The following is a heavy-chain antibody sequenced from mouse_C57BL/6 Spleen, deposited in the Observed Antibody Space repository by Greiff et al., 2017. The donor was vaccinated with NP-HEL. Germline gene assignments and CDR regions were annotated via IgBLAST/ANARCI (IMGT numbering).Heavy chain of an antibody. CDR3: ARDVTTAYYFDY. CDR2: IYPGSGNT. J-gene: IGHJ2*01. D-gene: IGHD1-2*01. Sequence: VKLQESGAELVRPGASVKLSCKASGYTFTDYYINWVKQRPGQGLEWIARIYPGSGNTYYNEKFKGKATLTAEKSSSTAYMQLSSLTSEDSAVYFCARDVTTAYYFDYWGQGTTLTVSS. CDR1: GYTFTDYY. V-gene: IGHV1-76*01.